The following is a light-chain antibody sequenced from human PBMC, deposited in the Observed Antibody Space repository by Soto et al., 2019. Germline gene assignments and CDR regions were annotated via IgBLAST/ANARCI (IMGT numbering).Light chain of an antibody. Sequence: DIQMTQSPSSLSASVGDRVTITCRASQSVSNYLNWYQQKPGKAPKSLIYAASNLRSGVPSRFSGSGSGTDFTLTISGLQREDFATYFCQQSFSSSWTFGPGTKVDIK. CDR1: QSVSNY. CDR2: AAS. V-gene: IGKV1-39*01. CDR3: QQSFSSSWT. J-gene: IGKJ1*01.